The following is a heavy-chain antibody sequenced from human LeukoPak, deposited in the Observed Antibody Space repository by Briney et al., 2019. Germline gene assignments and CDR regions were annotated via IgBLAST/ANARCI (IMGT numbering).Heavy chain of an antibody. V-gene: IGHV1-2*02. Sequence: GASVKVSCKASGYTFTGYYMHWVGQAPGQGLEWMGWINPNSGGTNYAQKFQGRVTMTRDTSISTAYMELSRLRSDDTAVYYCARDGGSGYPDLNWFDPWGQGTLVTVSS. CDR3: ARDGGSGYPDLNWFDP. D-gene: IGHD3-22*01. CDR1: GYTFTGYY. CDR2: INPNSGGT. J-gene: IGHJ5*02.